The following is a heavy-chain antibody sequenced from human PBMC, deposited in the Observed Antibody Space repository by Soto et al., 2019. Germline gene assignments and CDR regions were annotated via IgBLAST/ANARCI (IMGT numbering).Heavy chain of an antibody. Sequence: QVQLVQSGDEVKKPGASVKVSCKASGYIFVNYGIAWVRQAPGQGLERMGWISHYTGNTHSATKVQGRLTMTTDTSTSTAYMDLGSLTSDDTAVYYCVMVDNYVTPTPQDVWGQGTTVTVSS. CDR1: GYIFVNYG. J-gene: IGHJ6*02. D-gene: IGHD3-16*01. CDR2: ISHYTGNT. V-gene: IGHV1-18*01. CDR3: VMVDNYVTPTPQDV.